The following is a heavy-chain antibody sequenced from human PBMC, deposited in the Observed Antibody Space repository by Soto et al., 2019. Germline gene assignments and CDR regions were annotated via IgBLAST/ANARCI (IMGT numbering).Heavy chain of an antibody. J-gene: IGHJ4*02. Sequence: QVQLQESGPGLVKPSETLSLTCTVSGGSISSYYWSWIRRPPGKGLEWIGYIYYSGITDYNPSLKSRVTISVDTSKSQFSLKLSSVTAADTAVYYCARGGGVYYFDYWGQGTLVTVSS. CDR3: ARGGGVYYFDY. CDR1: GGSISSYY. CDR2: IYYSGIT. V-gene: IGHV4-59*01. D-gene: IGHD2-8*02.